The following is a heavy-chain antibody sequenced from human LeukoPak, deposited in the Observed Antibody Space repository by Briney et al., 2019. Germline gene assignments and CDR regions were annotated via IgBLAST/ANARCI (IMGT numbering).Heavy chain of an antibody. V-gene: IGHV2-5*02. CDR2: MYWDDDE. J-gene: IGHJ3*02. CDR3: AGTTISGLLGDAFDI. CDR1: GLSLTTSGVG. Sequence: SGPTQVKPTQTLTLTCTLSGLSLTTSGVGVGWIRQPPGKALEWLAIMYWDDDERYSPSLKNRLTLTQDPSKTQEVLRMTNMDPADTGTYYCAGTTISGLLGDAFDIWGQGTMVTVFS. D-gene: IGHD3/OR15-3a*01.